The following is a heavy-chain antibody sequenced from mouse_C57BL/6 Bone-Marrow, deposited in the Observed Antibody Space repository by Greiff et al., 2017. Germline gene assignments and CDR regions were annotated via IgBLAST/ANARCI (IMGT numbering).Heavy chain of an antibody. D-gene: IGHD2-14*01. CDR2: IHPSDSDT. V-gene: IGHV1-74*01. J-gene: IGHJ3*01. Sequence: QVQLQQPGAELVKPGASVKVSCKASGYTFTSYWMHWVKQRPGQGLEWIGRIHPSDSDTNYNQKFKGKATLTVDKPSSTAYMQLISLTAYDSAVYYCAMGPLPYDGFADGGQGTLVTVSA. CDR1: GYTFTSYW. CDR3: AMGPLPYDGFAD.